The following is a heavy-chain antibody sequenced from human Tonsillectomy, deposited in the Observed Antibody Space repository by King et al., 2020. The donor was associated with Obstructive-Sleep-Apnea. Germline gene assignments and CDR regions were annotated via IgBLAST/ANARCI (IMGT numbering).Heavy chain of an antibody. Sequence: VQLQQWGAGLLKPSETLSLTCAVYGGSFSGYFWNWIRQPPGKGLECIGEIDHSGSIKYNQSLKSRVSISIDTSKNQFSLDLRSMTAADTAVYYCARRAKYYLSKGWFDPWGQGTLVTVSS. J-gene: IGHJ5*02. CDR3: ARRAKYYLSKGWFDP. V-gene: IGHV4-34*01. CDR2: IDHSGSI. D-gene: IGHD3-10*01. CDR1: GGSFSGYF.